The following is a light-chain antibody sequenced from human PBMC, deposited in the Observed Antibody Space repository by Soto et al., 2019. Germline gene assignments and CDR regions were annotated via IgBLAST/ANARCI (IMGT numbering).Light chain of an antibody. CDR1: QNILYRSNNQSY. V-gene: IGKV4-1*01. CDR3: QQFYFVPPT. Sequence: DIVLTQSPDSLAVSLGERATINCKSSQNILYRSNNQSYLTWYQQKPGQPPKLLIYWASTRESGVPDRFSGSGAGADFPLTISSLQAEDGAVYYCQQFYFVPPTFGQGTKVEV. CDR2: WAS. J-gene: IGKJ1*01.